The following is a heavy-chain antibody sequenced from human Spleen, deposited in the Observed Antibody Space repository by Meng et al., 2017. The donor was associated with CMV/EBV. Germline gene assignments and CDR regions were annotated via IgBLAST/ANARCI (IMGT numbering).Heavy chain of an antibody. CDR1: GFTFSSYA. V-gene: IGHV3-30-3*01. CDR2: ISYDGTNK. CDR3: ARYDHLLLNDY. D-gene: IGHD3-10*01. J-gene: IGHJ4*02. Sequence: GGSLRLSCAASGFTFSSYAMHWVRQAPGKGLEWVAVISYDGTNKYYADSVKGRFTVSRDNFKNTLYLQMNSLRPEDTAVFYCARYDHLLLNDYWGQGTLVTVSS.